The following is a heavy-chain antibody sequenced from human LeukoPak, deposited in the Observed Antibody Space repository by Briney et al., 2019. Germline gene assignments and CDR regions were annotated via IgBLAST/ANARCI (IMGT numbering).Heavy chain of an antibody. Sequence: PGGSLRLSCAASGFSFSTYGMSWVRQAPGKGLEWVASIKQDGSEKNYVDSVKGRFTISRDNARNSLSLQMNSLRAEDTAVLYCARDKQGSFIYWGQGTLVTVSS. CDR2: IKQDGSEK. CDR1: GFSFSTYG. D-gene: IGHD6-19*01. CDR3: ARDKQGSFIY. J-gene: IGHJ4*02. V-gene: IGHV3-7*01.